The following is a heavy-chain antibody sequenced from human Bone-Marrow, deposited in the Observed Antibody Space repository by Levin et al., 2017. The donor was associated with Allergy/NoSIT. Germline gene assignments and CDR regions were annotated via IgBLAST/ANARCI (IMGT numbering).Heavy chain of an antibody. D-gene: IGHD2-2*01. CDR1: GFTFRTFE. V-gene: IGHV3-48*03. CDR3: AGAACSSDSCYPNYFYH. CDR2: ITASGRTT. Sequence: GGSLRLSCVVSGFTFRTFEMNWVRQTPGKGLEWISYITASGRTTYYADSVKGRFTISRDNANNSLFLQMDSLRADDTGIYYCAGAACSSDSCYPNYFYHWDQGTLVTVS. J-gene: IGHJ4*02.